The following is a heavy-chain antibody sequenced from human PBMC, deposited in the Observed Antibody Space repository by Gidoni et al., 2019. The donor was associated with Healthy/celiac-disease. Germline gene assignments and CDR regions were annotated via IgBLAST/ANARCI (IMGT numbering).Heavy chain of an antibody. CDR3: ARDSQNWFDP. Sequence: QVQLQESGPGLVKPSQALSLTCTVSGGPISSGGYYWSWIRQHPGKGLDWIGYIYYSGSTSYNPSLKSRVTISVDTSKNQFSLKLSSVTAADTAVYYCARDSQNWFDPWGQGTLVTVSS. CDR2: IYYSGST. J-gene: IGHJ5*02. V-gene: IGHV4-31*03. CDR1: GGPISSGGYY.